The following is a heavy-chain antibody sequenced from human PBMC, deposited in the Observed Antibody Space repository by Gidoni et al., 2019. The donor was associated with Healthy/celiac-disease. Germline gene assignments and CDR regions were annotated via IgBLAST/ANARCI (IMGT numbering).Heavy chain of an antibody. CDR1: GYIFTSYW. D-gene: IGHD4-17*01. J-gene: IGHJ6*02. CDR2: IYPGDSDT. Sequence: EVQLVQSGAEVKKPGESLKTSCKGSGYIFTSYWIGWVRQMPGKGLEWMGIIYPGDSDTRYSPSFQGQGTISADKSISTAYLQWSSLKASDTAMYYCARHLDYGDYGVFYYGMDVWGQGTTVTVSS. CDR3: ARHLDYGDYGVFYYGMDV. V-gene: IGHV5-51*01.